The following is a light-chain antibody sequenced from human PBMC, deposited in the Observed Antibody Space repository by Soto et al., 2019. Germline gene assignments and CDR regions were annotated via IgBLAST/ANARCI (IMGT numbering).Light chain of an antibody. V-gene: IGKV1-33*01. CDR3: QQSVNLPRT. J-gene: IGKJ4*01. CDR2: DAS. CDR1: QSISSY. Sequence: DIQMTQSPSSLSASVEDRVIITCRASQSISSYLHWYQQKPGKAPKLLIFDASNLETGVPSRFSGGGSGTDFTFTISSLQPEDIATYYCQQSVNLPRTFGGGTKVDIK.